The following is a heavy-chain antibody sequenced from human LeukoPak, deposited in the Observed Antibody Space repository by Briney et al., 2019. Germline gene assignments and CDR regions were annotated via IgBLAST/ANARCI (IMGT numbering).Heavy chain of an antibody. CDR1: GFTFSHYE. Sequence: PGGSLRLSCAAPGFTFSHYEMIWDGHAPGRGLEWVSYISDGGSATNYADSMKGRFTMSRDDAKKSVYLQLNSLRAEDTAIYYCAKKPYRPGVVGRDRYLDLWDRGTLVSVSS. J-gene: IGHJ2*01. CDR2: ISDGGSAT. D-gene: IGHD3-9*01. CDR3: AKKPYRPGVVGRDRYLDL. V-gene: IGHV3-48*03.